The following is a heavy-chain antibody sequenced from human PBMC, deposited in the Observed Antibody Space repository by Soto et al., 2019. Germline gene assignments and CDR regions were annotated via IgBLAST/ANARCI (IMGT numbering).Heavy chain of an antibody. CDR2: IYYSGST. CDR1: GGSISSYY. D-gene: IGHD6-13*01. V-gene: IGHV4-59*08. CDR3: ARHGYSGPAY. J-gene: IGHJ4*02. Sequence: SETLSLTCTVSGGSISSYYWSWIRQPPGKGLEGIGYIYYSGSTNYNPSLKSRVTISVDTSKNQFSLKLSSVTAADTAVYYCARHGYSGPAYWGQGTLVTVSS.